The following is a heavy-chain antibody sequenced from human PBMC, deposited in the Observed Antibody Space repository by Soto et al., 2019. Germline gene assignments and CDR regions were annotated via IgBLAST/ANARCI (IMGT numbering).Heavy chain of an antibody. CDR2: IYYSGST. D-gene: IGHD5-18*01. Sequence: QVQLQESGPGLVKPSQTLSLTCTVSGGSISSGDYYWSWIRQPPGKGLEWIGYIYYSGSTYYNPSPKSPVTISVNTSKNQFPLKLSSVTAADTAGYYCARASPVVTDVWGQGTTVTVSS. V-gene: IGHV4-30-4*01. CDR3: ARASPVVTDV. J-gene: IGHJ6*02. CDR1: GGSISSGDYY.